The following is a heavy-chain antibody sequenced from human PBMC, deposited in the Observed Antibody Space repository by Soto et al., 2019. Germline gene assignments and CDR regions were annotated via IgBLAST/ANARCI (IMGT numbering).Heavy chain of an antibody. Sequence: ESGGGVVPRGGSLRLSCAASGFTVSSHAMSWVRQAPGKGLEWVSSISGSGDGTYYGDSVKGRFTISRDSSSSTLYLEMKNLRGEDTAVYFCTRSRRSILMVYGFGGMDVWGQGTTVTVSS. J-gene: IGHJ6*02. D-gene: IGHD2-8*01. CDR2: ISGSGDGT. V-gene: IGHV3-23*01. CDR3: TRSRRSILMVYGFGGMDV. CDR1: GFTVSSHA.